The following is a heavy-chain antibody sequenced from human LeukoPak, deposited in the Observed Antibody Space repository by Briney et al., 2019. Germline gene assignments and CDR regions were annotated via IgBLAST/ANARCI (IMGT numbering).Heavy chain of an antibody. CDR3: ARDQRYSGYDYADY. V-gene: IGHV3-21*01. J-gene: IGHJ4*02. D-gene: IGHD5-12*01. CDR1: GFTFSTYN. Sequence: GGSLRLSCAASGFTFSTYNMNWVRQAPGKGLEWVSSISSRSSYIYYADSMKGRFTISRDNAKNSLYLQMDSLRDEDTAVYYCARDQRYSGYDYADYWGQGTLVTVSS. CDR2: ISSRSSYI.